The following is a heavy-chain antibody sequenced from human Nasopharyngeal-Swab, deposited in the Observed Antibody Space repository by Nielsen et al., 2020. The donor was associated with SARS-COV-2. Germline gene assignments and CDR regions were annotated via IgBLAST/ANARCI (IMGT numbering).Heavy chain of an antibody. J-gene: IGHJ6*03. CDR1: GYTFTSYY. V-gene: IGHV1-8*02. CDR2: MNPNSGNT. CDR3: ARGPATVTTSYYYYYMDV. D-gene: IGHD4-17*01. Sequence: ASVKVSCKASGYTFTSYYMHWVRQATGQGLEWMGWMNPNSGNTGYAQKFQGRVTMTRNTSISTAYMELSSLRSEDTAVYYCARGPATVTTSYYYYYMDVWGKGTTVTVSS.